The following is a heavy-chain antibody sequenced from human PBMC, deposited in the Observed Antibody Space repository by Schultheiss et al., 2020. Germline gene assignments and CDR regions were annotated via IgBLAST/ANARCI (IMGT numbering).Heavy chain of an antibody. V-gene: IGHV4-61*08. CDR1: GGSISSGGYS. J-gene: IGHJ5*02. Sequence: SETLSLTCAVSGGSISSGGYSWSWIRQPPGEGLEWIGEIDHSGSANYNPSLKSRVTISVDTSKNQFSLNLRSLTAADTAVYYCARGPSNNYFGPWGQGTLVTVSS. CDR2: IDHSGSA. CDR3: ARGPSNNYFGP. D-gene: IGHD6-6*01.